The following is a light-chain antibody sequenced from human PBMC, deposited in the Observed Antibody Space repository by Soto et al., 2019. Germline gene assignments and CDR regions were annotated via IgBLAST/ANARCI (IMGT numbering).Light chain of an antibody. CDR2: DAS. J-gene: IGKJ5*01. V-gene: IGKV1-5*01. CDR1: QSISSW. CDR3: QQYDNWPPIT. Sequence: DIQMTQSPSTLSASVGDRVTITCRASQSISSWLAWYQQKPGKAPKLLIYDASSLESGVPSRFSGSGSGTDFTLTISCLQSEDFATYYCQQYDNWPPITFGQGTRLE.